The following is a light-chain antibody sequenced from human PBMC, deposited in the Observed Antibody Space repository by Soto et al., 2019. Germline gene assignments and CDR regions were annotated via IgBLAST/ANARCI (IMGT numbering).Light chain of an antibody. Sequence: EIVLTQSPGTLSLSPGERATLSCRSSQSVSSNYLAWYQQKPGQAPRLLIYAASSRASGIPDRFSGSGSGTDFTLTITSLEAEDFAVYYCQLYGTSPPYTFGQGTKLEIK. CDR2: AAS. CDR3: QLYGTSPPYT. CDR1: QSVSSNY. V-gene: IGKV3-20*01. J-gene: IGKJ2*01.